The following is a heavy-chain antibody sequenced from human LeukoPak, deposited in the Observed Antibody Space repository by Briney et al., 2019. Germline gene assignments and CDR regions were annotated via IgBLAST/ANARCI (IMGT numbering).Heavy chain of an antibody. CDR1: GFTFDDYA. CDR2: ISWNSGSI. D-gene: IGHD3-10*01. J-gene: IGHJ4*02. CDR3: AKGDGSGSYSPLDY. V-gene: IGHV3-9*01. Sequence: GGSLRLSCAASGFTFDDYAMHWVRQAPGKGLEWVSGISWNSGSIGYADSVKGRFTISRDNAKNSLYLQMNSLRAEDTALYYCAKGDGSGSYSPLDYWGQGTLVTVSS.